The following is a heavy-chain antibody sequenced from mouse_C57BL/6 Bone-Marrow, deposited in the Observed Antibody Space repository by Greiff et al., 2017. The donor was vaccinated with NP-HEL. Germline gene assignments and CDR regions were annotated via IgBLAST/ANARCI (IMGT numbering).Heavy chain of an antibody. V-gene: IGHV10-1*01. CDR1: GFSFNTYA. Sequence: EVKLMESGGGLVQPKGSLKLSCAASGFSFNTYAMNWVRQAPGKGLEWVARIRSKSNNYATYYADSVKDRFTISRDDSESMLYLQMNNLKTEDTAMYYCVAPYYSIAWFAYWGQGTLVTVSA. D-gene: IGHD2-5*01. CDR2: IRSKSNNYAT. CDR3: VAPYYSIAWFAY. J-gene: IGHJ3*01.